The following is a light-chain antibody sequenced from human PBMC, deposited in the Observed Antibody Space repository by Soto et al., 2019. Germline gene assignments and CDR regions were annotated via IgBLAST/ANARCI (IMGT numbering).Light chain of an antibody. J-gene: IGKJ5*01. CDR1: QDISSW. CDR3: QQANSFPIT. V-gene: IGKV1-12*01. Sequence: DIQMTQSPSSVSASVGDRVTITCRASQDISSWLAWYQQKPGKAPTLLTYAASILQSGVPSRFSGSGSWTDFPLTISSLQPEDFATYDCQQANSFPITFGQGTRLEIK. CDR2: AAS.